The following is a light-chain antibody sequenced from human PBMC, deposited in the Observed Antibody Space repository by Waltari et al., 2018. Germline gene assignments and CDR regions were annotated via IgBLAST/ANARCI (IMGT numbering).Light chain of an antibody. CDR3: MQALQSPWS. V-gene: IGKV2-28*01. CDR1: QNLLHTNGYNY. CDR2: LGS. Sequence: DIVVTQSPLSLPVTLGEPASISCRSSQNLLHTNGYNYLDWYLQKPGQPPQLLIFLGSSRASGVPDRFSGSGSGTEFTLKSSRVEAEDVGVYYCMQALQSPWSFGQGTKVEVK. J-gene: IGKJ1*01.